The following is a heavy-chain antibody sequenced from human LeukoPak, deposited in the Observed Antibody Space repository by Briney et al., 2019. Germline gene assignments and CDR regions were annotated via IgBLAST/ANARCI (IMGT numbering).Heavy chain of an antibody. CDR3: ARPYCHSTNCYKFDAFDI. V-gene: IGHV4-39*01. CDR2: IYYSGST. CDR1: GGSISSSSYY. D-gene: IGHD2-2*02. Sequence: SETRSLTCTVSGGSISSSSYYWGWIRQPPGKGLEWIGSIYYSGSTYYNPSLKSRVTISVDTSKNQFSLKLSSVTAADTAVYYCARPYCHSTNCYKFDAFDIWGQGTMVTVSS. J-gene: IGHJ3*02.